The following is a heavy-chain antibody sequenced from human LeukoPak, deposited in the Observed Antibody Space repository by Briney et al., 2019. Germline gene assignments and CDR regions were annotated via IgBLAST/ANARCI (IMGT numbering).Heavy chain of an antibody. D-gene: IGHD2-2*01. CDR3: ARLPAPYCSSTSCKAY. Sequence: PSETLSLTCTVSGGSISSSSYYWGWIRQPPGKGLEWIGSIYYSGSTYYNPSLKSRVIISVDTSKNQFSLKLSSVTAADTAVYYCARLPAPYCSSTSCKAYWGQGTLVTVSS. V-gene: IGHV4-39*01. CDR2: IYYSGST. CDR1: GGSISSSSYY. J-gene: IGHJ4*02.